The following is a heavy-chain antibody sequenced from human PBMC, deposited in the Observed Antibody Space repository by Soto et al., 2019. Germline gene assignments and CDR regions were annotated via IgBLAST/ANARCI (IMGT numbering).Heavy chain of an antibody. CDR1: GFTFSSYS. Sequence: GGSLRLSCAASGFTFSSYSLNWVRQAPGKGLEWVSYISSSSSTIYYADSVKGRFTISRDSAKNSLYLQMNSLRDEDTAVYYCARTDYYDSSRPGYWGQGTLVTVSS. CDR3: ARTDYYDSSRPGY. D-gene: IGHD3-22*01. J-gene: IGHJ4*02. CDR2: ISSSSSTI. V-gene: IGHV3-48*02.